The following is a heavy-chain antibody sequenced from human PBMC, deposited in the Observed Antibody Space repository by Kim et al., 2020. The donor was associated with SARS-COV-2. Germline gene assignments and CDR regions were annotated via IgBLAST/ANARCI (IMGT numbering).Heavy chain of an antibody. Sequence: TYYADSVKGRFAISRDNSKNTLYLQMSSLRAEDTAVYYCVKGRWLRFFDYWGQGTLVTVSS. CDR3: VKGRWLRFFDY. J-gene: IGHJ4*02. D-gene: IGHD5-12*01. CDR2: T. V-gene: IGHV3-64D*06.